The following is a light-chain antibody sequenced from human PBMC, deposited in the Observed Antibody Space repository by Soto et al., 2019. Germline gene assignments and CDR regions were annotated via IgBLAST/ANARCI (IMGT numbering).Light chain of an antibody. J-gene: IGLJ2*01. CDR1: SSDVGGYNY. CDR3: SSHAGSTVV. Sequence: QSALTQPPSSSGPPGQSVTISCTGTSSDVGGYNYVSWHQQHPGRAPQLMIYDVTKRPSGVPDRFSGSKSGNTASLTVSGLQAEDEADYYCSSHAGSTVVFGGGTKLTVL. V-gene: IGLV2-8*01. CDR2: DVT.